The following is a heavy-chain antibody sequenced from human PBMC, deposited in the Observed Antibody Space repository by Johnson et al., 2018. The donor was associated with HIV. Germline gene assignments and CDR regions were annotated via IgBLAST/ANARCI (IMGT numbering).Heavy chain of an antibody. V-gene: IGHV3-30*03. Sequence: VQLVESGGVVVQPGGSLRLSCAASGFTFSSYGMHWVRQAPGKGLEWVAVISYDGSNKYYADSGKGRFTISRDNSKNTLYLQMNSLRAEDTAVYYCATFQLAAEGDAFDIWGQGTMVTVSS. CDR1: GFTFSSYG. CDR2: ISYDGSNK. D-gene: IGHD6-25*01. J-gene: IGHJ3*02. CDR3: ATFQLAAEGDAFDI.